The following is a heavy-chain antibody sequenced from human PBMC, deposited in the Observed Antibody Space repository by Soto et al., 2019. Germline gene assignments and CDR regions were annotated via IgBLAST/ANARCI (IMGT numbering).Heavy chain of an antibody. J-gene: IGHJ4*02. CDR3: ASVPRAAAGTD. V-gene: IGHV4-4*02. CDR2: IYHSGST. CDR1: GGSISSSNW. Sequence: QVQLQESGPGLVKPSWTLSLTCAVSGGSISSSNWWSWVRQPPGKGLEWIGEIYHSGSTNYNPSLKSRVTMSVDKSKNQFSLMLSSVTAADTAVYYCASVPRAAAGTDWGQGTLVTVSS. D-gene: IGHD6-13*01.